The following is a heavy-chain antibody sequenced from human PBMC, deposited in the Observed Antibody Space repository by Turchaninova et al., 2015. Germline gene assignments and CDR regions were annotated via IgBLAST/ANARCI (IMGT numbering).Heavy chain of an antibody. D-gene: IGHD3-22*01. V-gene: IGHV4-38-2*01. Sequence: QVQLQESGPGLVKPSETLSLTCVVSGYSISSGYYWGWLRQPPGKGLEWIGCIYRSGTTNYNPFLKWRVIISVDTSRNQFSRKLSSVTAADTAVYYCARLDSSGPNFDYWGQGTLVTVSS. CDR1: GYSISSGYY. CDR3: ARLDSSGPNFDY. J-gene: IGHJ4*02. CDR2: IYRSGTT.